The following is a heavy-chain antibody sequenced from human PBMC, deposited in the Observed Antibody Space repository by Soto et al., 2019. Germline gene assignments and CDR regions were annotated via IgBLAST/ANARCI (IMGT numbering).Heavy chain of an antibody. Sequence: QVQLQESGPGLVKPSGTLSLTCAVSGGSFTSNNWWTWVRQPPGQGLEWIGEIYRTGSTNYNPSPKSRVTISLEKSENQFSLKVTSLTAADTAVYSCASRDPGTSVDYWGQGTLVTVSS. CDR3: ASRDPGTSVDY. CDR1: GGSFTSNNW. CDR2: IYRTGST. D-gene: IGHD1-7*01. V-gene: IGHV4-4*02. J-gene: IGHJ4*02.